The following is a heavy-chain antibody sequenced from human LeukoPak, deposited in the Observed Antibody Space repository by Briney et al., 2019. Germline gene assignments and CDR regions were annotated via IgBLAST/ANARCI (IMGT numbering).Heavy chain of an antibody. D-gene: IGHD3-10*01. CDR3: ARSFRGVSNFDY. CDR2: IYYSGST. J-gene: IGHJ4*02. CDR1: GGPISSSSYY. Sequence: SETLSLTCTVSGGPISSSSYYWGWIRQPPGKGLEWIGSIYYSGSTYYNPSLKSRVTISVDTSKNQFSLKLSSVTAADTAVYYCARSFRGVSNFDYWGQGTLVTVSS. V-gene: IGHV4-39*01.